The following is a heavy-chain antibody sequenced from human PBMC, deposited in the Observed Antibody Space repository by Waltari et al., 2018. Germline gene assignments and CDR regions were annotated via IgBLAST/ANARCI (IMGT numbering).Heavy chain of an antibody. Sequence: QVQLQESGPGLVKTSETLSLTCTVSGGSISTYYWTWIRQPAGKGLEWIGRINTGGNTNHNPALKSRVTRSVDTSKNQFSLTLSSVTAADTAVYYCAREVGGSRWFDPWGQGTLVTVSS. CDR1: GGSISTYY. CDR2: INTGGNT. CDR3: AREVGGSRWFDP. V-gene: IGHV4-4*07. J-gene: IGHJ5*02. D-gene: IGHD3-16*01.